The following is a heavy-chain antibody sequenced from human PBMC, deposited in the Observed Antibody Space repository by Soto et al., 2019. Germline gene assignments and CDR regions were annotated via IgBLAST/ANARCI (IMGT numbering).Heavy chain of an antibody. D-gene: IGHD2-15*01. J-gene: IGHJ3*01. CDR2: IYYSGST. CDR1: GGSISSSSYY. CDR3: ASFSCYCSGRSCFDAFVF. Sequence: PSETLSLTCTVSGGSISSSSYYWGWIRQPPGKGLEWIGSIYYSGSTYYNPSLRSRVTISVDTSKNQFSLKLSSVTAADTAVYYCASFSCYCSGRSCFDAFVFRGQGTMVTVSS. V-gene: IGHV4-39*01.